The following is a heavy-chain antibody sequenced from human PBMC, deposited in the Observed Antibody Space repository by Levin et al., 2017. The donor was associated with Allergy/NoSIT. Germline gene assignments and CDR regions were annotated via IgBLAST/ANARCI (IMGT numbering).Heavy chain of an antibody. Sequence: GGSLRLSCAASGFTFDDYAMHWVRQAPGKGLEWVSGISWNSGSIGYADSVKGRFTISRDNAKNSLYLQMNSLRAEDTALYYCAKDIGLLPQYNWFDPWGQGTLVTVSS. CDR3: AKDIGLLPQYNWFDP. V-gene: IGHV3-9*01. CDR2: ISWNSGSI. CDR1: GFTFDDYA. J-gene: IGHJ5*02.